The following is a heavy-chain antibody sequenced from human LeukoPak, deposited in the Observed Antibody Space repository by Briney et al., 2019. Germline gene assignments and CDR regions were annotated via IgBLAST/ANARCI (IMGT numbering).Heavy chain of an antibody. V-gene: IGHV3-7*03. J-gene: IGHJ4*02. D-gene: IGHD5-12*01. Sequence: GGSLRLSCAASGFTFSSSWMSWVRQAPGKGLEWVANIKKDGSETYYVDSVKGRFTISRDNAKNSLYLQMNSLRAEDMAIYYCARGRYSGTTYYFDSWGQGTLVTVPS. CDR2: IKKDGSET. CDR3: ARGRYSGTTYYFDS. CDR1: GFTFSSSW.